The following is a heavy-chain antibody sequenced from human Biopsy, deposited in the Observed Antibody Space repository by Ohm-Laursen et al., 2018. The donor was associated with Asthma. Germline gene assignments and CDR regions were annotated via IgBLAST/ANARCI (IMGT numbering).Heavy chain of an antibody. CDR3: ARDGPVGAPSDY. CDR1: GYTFTSSG. CDR2: ISAYNGNT. D-gene: IGHD1-26*01. V-gene: IGHV1-18*04. Sequence: ASETPSCQASGYTFTSSGISWARQAPGHGLGWMGWISAYNGNTNYAQKLQGRVTMTTDTSTSTAYMELRSLRSDDTAVYYCARDGPVGAPSDYWGQGTLVTVSS. J-gene: IGHJ4*02.